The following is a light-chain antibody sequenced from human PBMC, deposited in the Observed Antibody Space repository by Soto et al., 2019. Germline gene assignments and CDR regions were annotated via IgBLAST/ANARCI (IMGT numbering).Light chain of an antibody. J-gene: IGKJ4*01. Sequence: DMEMTQSPSSLSASVGDRVTITCRASQSISNYLNWYQHKPGKVPKLLIYSASSLQSGVPTRFSGSGSGTDSTLTINSLPPEDVATYYCQQSYGTPLTFGGGTKIEIK. CDR3: QQSYGTPLT. CDR1: QSISNY. V-gene: IGKV1-39*01. CDR2: SAS.